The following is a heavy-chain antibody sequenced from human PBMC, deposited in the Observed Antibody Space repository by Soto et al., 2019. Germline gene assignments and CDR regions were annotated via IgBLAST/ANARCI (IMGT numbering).Heavy chain of an antibody. CDR2: VSHSGTT. Sequence: SETLSLTCSVSGDSITSGGHYCSWIRQNAEKGLELIGYVSHSGTTFYNPSLKSRASLPVDTSKNQLSLNLTSVTAAHTAVYYCAIRQGTNMVVIWFYPWGPGTLVTVSS. CDR3: AIRQGTNMVVIWFYP. CDR1: GDSITSGGHY. V-gene: IGHV4-31*02. D-gene: IGHD3-10*01. J-gene: IGHJ5*02.